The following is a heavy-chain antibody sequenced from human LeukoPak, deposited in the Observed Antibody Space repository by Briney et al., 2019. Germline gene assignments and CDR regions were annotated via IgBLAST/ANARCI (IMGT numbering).Heavy chain of an antibody. Sequence: GGSLRLSCAASGFTFSSYSMNWVRQAPGKGLEWVSYISSSSSTIYYADSVKGRFTISRDNAKNSLYLQMNSLRAEDTAVFYCARGIPIPDYWGQGTLVTVSS. CDR2: ISSSSSTI. V-gene: IGHV3-48*04. CDR3: ARGIPIPDY. J-gene: IGHJ4*02. CDR1: GFTFSSYS.